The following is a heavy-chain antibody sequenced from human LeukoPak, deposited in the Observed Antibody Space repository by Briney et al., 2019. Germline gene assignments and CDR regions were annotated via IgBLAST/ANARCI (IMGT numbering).Heavy chain of an antibody. Sequence: SETLSLTCTVSGGSISSSSYYWGWLRQPPGKGLEWIGSIYYSGSTYYNPSLKSRVTISVDTSKNQFSLQLSSVTAADTAVYYCARGGDTYYDFWSGYPTLFDYWGQGTLVTVSS. CDR1: GGSISSSSYY. CDR3: ARGGDTYYDFWSGYPTLFDY. J-gene: IGHJ4*02. V-gene: IGHV4-39*01. D-gene: IGHD3-3*01. CDR2: IYYSGST.